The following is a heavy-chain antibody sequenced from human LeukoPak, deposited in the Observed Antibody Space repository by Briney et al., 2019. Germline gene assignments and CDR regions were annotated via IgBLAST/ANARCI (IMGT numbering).Heavy chain of an antibody. V-gene: IGHV1-2*04. J-gene: IGHJ4*02. CDR1: GYTFTGYY. CDR3: ARRRIGYSSSWYFDY. D-gene: IGHD6-13*01. Sequence: ASVKVSCKASGYTFTGYYMHWVRQAPGQGLEWMGWINPNSGGTNYAQKFQGWVTMTRDTSISTAYMELSRLRSDDTAVYYCARRRIGYSSSWYFDYWGQGTLVTVSS. CDR2: INPNSGGT.